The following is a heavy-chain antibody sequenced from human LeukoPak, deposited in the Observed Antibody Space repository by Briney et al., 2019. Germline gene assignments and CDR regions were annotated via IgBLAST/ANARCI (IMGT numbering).Heavy chain of an antibody. CDR2: IYYSGGT. CDR3: AGSYYYDSSGYYY. CDR1: GGSISTYY. V-gene: IGHV4-59*01. Sequence: PSETLSLTCTVSGGSISTYYWSWIRQPPGKRLEWIGYIYYSGGTNYNPSLKSRVTISVDTSKNQFSLKLSSVTAADTAVYYCAGSYYYDSSGYYYWGQGTLVTVSS. J-gene: IGHJ4*02. D-gene: IGHD3-22*01.